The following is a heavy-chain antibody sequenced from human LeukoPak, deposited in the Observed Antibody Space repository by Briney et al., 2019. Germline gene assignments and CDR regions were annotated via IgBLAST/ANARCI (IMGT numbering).Heavy chain of an antibody. Sequence: ASVKVSCKASGYTFTSYGINWVRQAPGQGLEWMGWISAYSGNTNYAQKLQGRVTMTTDTSTSTAYMELRSLRSDDTAVYYCARRYWGGDCSRGGDYFDYGGQGPRVTVS. CDR2: ISAYSGNT. CDR1: GYTFTSYG. J-gene: IGHJ4*02. CDR3: ARRYWGGDCSRGGDYFDY. D-gene: IGHD2-21*02. V-gene: IGHV1-18*01.